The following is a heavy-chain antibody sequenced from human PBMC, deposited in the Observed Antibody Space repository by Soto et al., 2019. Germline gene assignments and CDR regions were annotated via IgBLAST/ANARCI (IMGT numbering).Heavy chain of an antibody. CDR2: ISYDGSNK. D-gene: IGHD3-22*01. Sequence: QVQLVESGGGVVQPGRSLRLSCAASGFTFSSYAMHWVRQAPGKGLEWVAVISYDGSNKYYADSVKGRFTISRDNSKNMLYLQMNSLRAEDTAVYYCARPDYYDFDAFDIWGQGTMVTVSS. J-gene: IGHJ3*02. CDR3: ARPDYYDFDAFDI. V-gene: IGHV3-30-3*01. CDR1: GFTFSSYA.